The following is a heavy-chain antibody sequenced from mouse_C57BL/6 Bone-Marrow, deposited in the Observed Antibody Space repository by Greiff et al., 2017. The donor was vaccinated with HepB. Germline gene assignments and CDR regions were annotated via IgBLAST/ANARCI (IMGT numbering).Heavy chain of an antibody. V-gene: IGHV1-15*01. CDR3: TRRGYYGSSRFDY. CDR1: GYTFTDYE. D-gene: IGHD1-1*01. Sequence: VQLQESGAELVRPGASVTLSCKASGYTFTDYEMHWVKQTPVHGLEWIGAIDPETGGTAYNQKFKGKAILTADKSSSTAYMELRSLTSEDSAVYYCTRRGYYGSSRFDYWGQGTTLTVSS. J-gene: IGHJ2*01. CDR2: IDPETGGT.